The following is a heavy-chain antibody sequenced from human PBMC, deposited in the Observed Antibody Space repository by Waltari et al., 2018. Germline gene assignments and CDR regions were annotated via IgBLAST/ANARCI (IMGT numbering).Heavy chain of an antibody. CDR2: IYHTGAA. J-gene: IGHJ4*02. CDR3: ARGSYTNPFDY. D-gene: IGHD3-10*01. CDR1: GGSMISGGHS. Sequence: QLQLQESGSGLVRPLETLSLTCTLSGGSMISGGHSWTWLRQPPGKGLEWIAYIYHTGAAHYNSSLENRVTISVDTSKNQFSLKVKSVTAADTAVYYCARGSYTNPFDYWGQGRLVTVSS. V-gene: IGHV4-30-2*01.